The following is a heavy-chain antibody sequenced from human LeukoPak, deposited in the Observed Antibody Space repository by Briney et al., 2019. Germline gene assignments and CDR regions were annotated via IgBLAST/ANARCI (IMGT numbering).Heavy chain of an antibody. V-gene: IGHV3-43*02. CDR1: GFTFDDYA. J-gene: IGHJ4*02. D-gene: IGHD2-8*01. Sequence: GGSLRLSCAASGFTFDDYAMHWVRQVPGKGLECVSLISGDGGSTYYADSVKGRFTISRDNSKNSLYLQMNSLRTEDTALYYCAKGPCTNGVCYAYYFDYWGQGTLVTVSS. CDR2: ISGDGGST. CDR3: AKGPCTNGVCYAYYFDY.